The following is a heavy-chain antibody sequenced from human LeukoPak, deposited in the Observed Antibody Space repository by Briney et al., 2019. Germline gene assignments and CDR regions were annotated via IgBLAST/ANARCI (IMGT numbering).Heavy chain of an antibody. J-gene: IGHJ4*02. D-gene: IGHD5-12*01. Sequence: GGSLRLSCAASGFTFSSYAMSWVRQAPGKGLEWVSAINGSGGSTYYADSVKGRFTISRDNSKNTLYLQMNSLRAEDTAVYYCAKDWVIVATTPYYFDYWGQGTLVTVSS. CDR1: GFTFSSYA. CDR2: INGSGGST. V-gene: IGHV3-23*01. CDR3: AKDWVIVATTPYYFDY.